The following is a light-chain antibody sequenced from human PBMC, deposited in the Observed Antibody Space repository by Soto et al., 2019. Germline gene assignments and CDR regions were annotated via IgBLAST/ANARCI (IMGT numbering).Light chain of an antibody. V-gene: IGLV2-8*01. CDR2: EVS. Sequence: QSALTQPPSASGSPGQSVTISCTGTSSDVGGCKFVSWYQQYPGKAPKLIIYEVSKRPSGVPDRFSGSKSGNTASLTVSGLQAADEADYYCSSCAASYHPYVFGTGTKVTVL. CDR1: SSDVGGCKF. J-gene: IGLJ1*01. CDR3: SSCAASYHPYV.